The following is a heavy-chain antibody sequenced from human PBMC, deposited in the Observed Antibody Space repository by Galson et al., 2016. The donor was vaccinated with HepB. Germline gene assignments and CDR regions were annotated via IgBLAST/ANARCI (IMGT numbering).Heavy chain of an antibody. CDR2: VSDDGTNK. V-gene: IGHV3-30*03. CDR1: GFSLSNYG. D-gene: IGHD3-16*01. J-gene: IGHJ6*02. Sequence: SLRLSCAASGFSLSNYGMHWVRQAPGKGLEWVAVVSDDGTNKYYADSVKGRFTISKDNSKNTLYLQINSLRGEYTAVYYCARPRGTSYYYYGMDLWGQGTTVSVSS. CDR3: ARPRGTSYYYYGMDL.